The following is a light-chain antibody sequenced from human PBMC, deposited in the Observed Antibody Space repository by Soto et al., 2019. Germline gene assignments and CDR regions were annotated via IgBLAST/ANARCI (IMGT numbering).Light chain of an antibody. CDR3: SSYAGSNNYV. J-gene: IGLJ1*01. V-gene: IGLV2-8*01. CDR2: AVN. CDR1: SSDVGGYQY. Sequence: QSALTQPPSASGSPGQSVTISCTGTSSDVGGYQYVSWYQQYPGKAPKLMIYAVNKRPSGVPDRFSGSRSANTASLTVSGLQAEDEADYYCSSYAGSNNYVFGTGTKV.